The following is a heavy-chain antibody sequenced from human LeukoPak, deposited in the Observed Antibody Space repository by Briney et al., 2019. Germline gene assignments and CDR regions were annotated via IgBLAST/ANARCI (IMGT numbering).Heavy chain of an antibody. J-gene: IGHJ4*02. D-gene: IGHD1-26*01. Sequence: PSETLSLTCTVSGGSISSGSYYWSWIRQPAGKGLEWIGRIYTSGSTNYNPSLKSRVTISVDTSKNQFSLKLSSVTAADTAVYYCARHVMMGGSYEIDYWGQGTLVTVSS. CDR3: ARHVMMGGSYEIDY. CDR1: GGSISSGSYY. V-gene: IGHV4-61*02. CDR2: IYTSGST.